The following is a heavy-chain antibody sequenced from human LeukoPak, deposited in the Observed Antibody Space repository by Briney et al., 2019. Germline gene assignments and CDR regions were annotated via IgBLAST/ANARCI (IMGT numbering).Heavy chain of an antibody. Sequence: PGGSLRLSCAASGFTFSSYAMSWVRQAPGKGLEWVSSISSSSSYIYYADSVKGRFTISRDNAKNSLYLQMNSLRAEDTAVYYCATRGVTYFDYWGQGTLVTVSS. J-gene: IGHJ4*02. CDR1: GFTFSSYA. V-gene: IGHV3-21*01. CDR2: ISSSSSYI. CDR3: ATRGVTYFDY. D-gene: IGHD2-21*02.